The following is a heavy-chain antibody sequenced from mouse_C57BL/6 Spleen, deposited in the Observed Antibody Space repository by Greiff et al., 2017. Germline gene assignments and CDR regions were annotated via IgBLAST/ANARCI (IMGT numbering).Heavy chain of an antibody. D-gene: IGHD2-3*01. Sequence: QVQLKQSGAELARPGASVKLSCKASGYTFTSYGISWVKQRTGQGLEWIGEIYPRSGNTYYNEKFKGKATLTADKSSSTAYMEFRSLTSEDSAVHFCARSDDDWFAYWGQGTLVTVSA. CDR1: GYTFTSYG. J-gene: IGHJ3*01. CDR2: IYPRSGNT. CDR3: ARSDDDWFAY. V-gene: IGHV1-81*01.